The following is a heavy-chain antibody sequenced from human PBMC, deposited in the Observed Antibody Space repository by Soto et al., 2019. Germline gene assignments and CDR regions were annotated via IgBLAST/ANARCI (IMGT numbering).Heavy chain of an antibody. D-gene: IGHD2-2*01. V-gene: IGHV1-2*04. CDR2: INPNSGGT. CDR1: GYTFTGYY. Sequence: ASVKVSCKASGYTFTGYYMHWVRRAPGQGLEWMGWINPNSGGTNYAQKFQGWVTMTRDTSISTAYMELSRLRSDDTAVYYCAISRRKDYYYGMDVWGQGTTVTVSS. J-gene: IGHJ6*02. CDR3: AISRRKDYYYGMDV.